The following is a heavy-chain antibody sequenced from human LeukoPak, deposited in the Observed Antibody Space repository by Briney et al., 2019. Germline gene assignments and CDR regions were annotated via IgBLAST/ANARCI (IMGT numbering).Heavy chain of an antibody. CDR1: GGTFSSYA. Sequence: GASVKVSCKASGGTFSSYAISWVRQAPGQGLEWMGWISAYNGNTNYAQKLQGRVTMTTDTSTSTAYMELRSLGSDDTAVYYCARDDFWSGYRPLYYYGMDVWGQGTTVTVSS. CDR2: ISAYNGNT. V-gene: IGHV1-18*01. CDR3: ARDDFWSGYRPLYYYGMDV. D-gene: IGHD3-3*01. J-gene: IGHJ6*02.